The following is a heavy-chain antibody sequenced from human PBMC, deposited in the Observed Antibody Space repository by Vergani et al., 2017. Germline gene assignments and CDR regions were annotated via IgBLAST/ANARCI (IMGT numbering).Heavy chain of an antibody. CDR1: NGSFSGYY. CDR2: INHGGNT. CDR3: VRSFGGRGIKWFDP. V-gene: IGHV4-34*01. D-gene: IGHD3-10*01. Sequence: VQLQQWGAGLLKPSETLSPTFAVHNGSFSGYYWTWIRQPPGKGLEWIGEINHGGNTKYKSSLKSRVTISVDTSKNQFSLKLGPLTAADTAVYFCVRSFGGRGIKWFDPWWQESLVTVVS. J-gene: IGHJ5*02.